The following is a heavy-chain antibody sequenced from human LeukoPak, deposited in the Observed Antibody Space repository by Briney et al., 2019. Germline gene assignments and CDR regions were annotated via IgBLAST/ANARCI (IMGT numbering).Heavy chain of an antibody. CDR2: ISGIGGST. J-gene: IGHJ6*03. V-gene: IGHV3-64*01. Sequence: GGSLRLSCAASGFTFSSYAMHWVRQAPGKGLEYVSAISGIGGSTYYANSVKGRFTISRDNSKNTLYLQMGSLRAEDMAVYYCARGYSSSWYLWGYHYYYMDVWGKGTTVTISS. CDR1: GFTFSSYA. CDR3: ARGYSSSWYLWGYHYYYMDV. D-gene: IGHD6-13*01.